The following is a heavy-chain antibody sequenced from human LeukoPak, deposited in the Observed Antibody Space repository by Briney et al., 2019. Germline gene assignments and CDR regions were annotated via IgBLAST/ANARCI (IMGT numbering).Heavy chain of an antibody. D-gene: IGHD1-26*01. CDR3: ATNIPTPTTSPPLGY. Sequence: SETLSLTCTVSGYSISSGYYWSWTRQPPGKGLEWIGYVDYSGRTKYSPSLKSRVTISVDTSKYQFSLELSSVTAADTAVYYCATNIPTPTTSPPLGYWGQGTLVTVSS. CDR1: GYSISSGYY. J-gene: IGHJ4*02. V-gene: IGHV4-61*01. CDR2: VDYSGRT.